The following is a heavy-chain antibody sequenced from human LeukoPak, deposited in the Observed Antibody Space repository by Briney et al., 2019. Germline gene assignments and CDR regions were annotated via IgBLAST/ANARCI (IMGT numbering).Heavy chain of an antibody. CDR1: GFTFSRYW. Sequence: GGSLRLFCAASGFTFSRYWMTWLRQAPGKGLEWVANIKQDGSETHYVDSVKGRFTISRDNAKNSLSLQMNSLRVEDTAVYYCARPFDDGSGRFNRPYDSGAQGTLVTVSS. CDR2: IKQDGSET. D-gene: IGHD3-10*01. J-gene: IGHJ4*02. V-gene: IGHV3-7*04. CDR3: ARPFDDGSGRFNRPYDS.